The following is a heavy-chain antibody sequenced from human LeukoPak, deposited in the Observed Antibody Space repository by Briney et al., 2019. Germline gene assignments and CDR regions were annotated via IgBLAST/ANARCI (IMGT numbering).Heavy chain of an antibody. D-gene: IGHD3-16*01. Sequence: GASVKVSCKASGYTFTSFGVSWVRQAPGQGLEWMGWISAYNGNTNYAQKLQGRVTMTTDTSTSTAYMELSSLRSEDTAVYYCAREPITYSRGPFDPWGQGTLVTVSS. CDR1: GYTFTSFG. CDR3: AREPITYSRGPFDP. V-gene: IGHV1-18*01. CDR2: ISAYNGNT. J-gene: IGHJ5*02.